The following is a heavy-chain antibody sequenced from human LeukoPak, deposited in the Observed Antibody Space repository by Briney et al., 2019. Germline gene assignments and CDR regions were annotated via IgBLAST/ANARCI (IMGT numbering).Heavy chain of an antibody. Sequence: NPSETLSLTCTVSGGSISSYYWSWIRQPPGKGLEWIGYIYYSGSTNYNPSLKSRVTISVDTSKNQFSLKLSSVTAADTAVYYCARAAVRGVNSGFDYWGQGTLVTVSS. CDR3: ARAAVRGVNSGFDY. CDR2: IYYSGST. J-gene: IGHJ4*02. CDR1: GGSISSYY. D-gene: IGHD3-10*01. V-gene: IGHV4-59*01.